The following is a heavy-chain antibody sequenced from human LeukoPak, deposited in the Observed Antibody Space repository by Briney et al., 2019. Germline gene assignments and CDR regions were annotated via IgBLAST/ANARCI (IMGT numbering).Heavy chain of an antibody. D-gene: IGHD4-17*01. V-gene: IGHV3-33*01. Sequence: SGRSLRLSCAASGFTFSSYGIHWVRQAPGKGLEWVAVVWYDGSNKYYADSVKGRFTISRDNSKNTLYLQMNSLRAEDTAVYYCARVGARQILEYWGQGTLVTVSS. CDR3: ARVGARQILEY. J-gene: IGHJ4*02. CDR2: VWYDGSNK. CDR1: GFTFSSYG.